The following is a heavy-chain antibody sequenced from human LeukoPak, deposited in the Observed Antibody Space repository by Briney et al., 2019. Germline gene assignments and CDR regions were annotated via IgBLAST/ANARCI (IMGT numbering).Heavy chain of an antibody. J-gene: IGHJ4*02. CDR2: IIPIFGTA. D-gene: IGHD3-3*01. V-gene: IGHV1-69*01. Sequence: SVKVSCKASGGTFSSYAISWVRQAPGQGLEWMGGIIPIFGTANYAQKFQGRVTITADESTSTAYMELSSLRSEDTAVYYCARDSRVEDFWSGYLFDYWGQGTLVTVSS. CDR1: GGTFSSYA. CDR3: ARDSRVEDFWSGYLFDY.